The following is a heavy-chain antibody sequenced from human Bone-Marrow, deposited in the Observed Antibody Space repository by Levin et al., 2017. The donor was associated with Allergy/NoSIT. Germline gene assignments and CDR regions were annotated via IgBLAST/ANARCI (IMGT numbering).Heavy chain of an antibody. V-gene: IGHV1-8*01. CDR1: GYTFTSYD. J-gene: IGHJ5*02. D-gene: IGHD1-26*01. CDR3: ARGGSDVWWFDP. Sequence: ASVKVSCKASGYTFTSYDINWVRQATGQGLEWMGWMNPNSGNTGYAQKFQGRVTMTRNTSISTAYMELSSLRSEDTAVYYCARGGSDVWWFDPWGQGTLVTVSS. CDR2: MNPNSGNT.